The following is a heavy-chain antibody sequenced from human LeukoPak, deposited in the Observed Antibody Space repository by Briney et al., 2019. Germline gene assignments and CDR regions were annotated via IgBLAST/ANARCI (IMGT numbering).Heavy chain of an antibody. V-gene: IGHV4-59*01. CDR3: AREFGSGHGLVDV. Sequence: PSETLSLTCTVSGGSISSYYWSWIRQPPGKGLEWIGYIYYSGSTNYNPSLKSRVTISVDTSKNQFSLELSSVTAADTAVYYCAREFGSGHGLVDVWGKGTTVTVSS. CDR1: GGSISSYY. J-gene: IGHJ6*04. D-gene: IGHD6-25*01. CDR2: IYYSGST.